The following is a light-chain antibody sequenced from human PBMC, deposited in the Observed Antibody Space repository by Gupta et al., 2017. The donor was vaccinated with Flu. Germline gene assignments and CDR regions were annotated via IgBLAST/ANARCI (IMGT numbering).Light chain of an antibody. CDR3: QREDYWPQT. CDR2: GAS. V-gene: IGKV3-15*01. J-gene: IGKJ2*01. CDR1: QSVSSN. Sequence: DIVMTQSPATLSVSPGERATLSCRASQSVSSNLAWYQQKPGQAPGLLIYGASTRSTGIPARFSGSGSGTEFTLTISSLQSEDFVVYYCQREDYWPQTFGQGTKLEIK.